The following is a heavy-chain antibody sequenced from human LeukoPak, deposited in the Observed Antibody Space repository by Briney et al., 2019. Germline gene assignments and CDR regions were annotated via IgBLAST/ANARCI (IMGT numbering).Heavy chain of an antibody. D-gene: IGHD4-17*01. CDR2: LSAGGGRT. CDR1: GFTLSSYA. Sequence: GGSLRLSCAASGFTLSSYALSWVRQAPGKGLDWVSALSAGGGRTYYADSVKGRFTISRDNSKNTLYLQMNSLRAEDTAVYYCARDESSDYGCDRWGQGTLVTVSS. V-gene: IGHV3-23*01. CDR3: ARDESSDYGCDR. J-gene: IGHJ5*02.